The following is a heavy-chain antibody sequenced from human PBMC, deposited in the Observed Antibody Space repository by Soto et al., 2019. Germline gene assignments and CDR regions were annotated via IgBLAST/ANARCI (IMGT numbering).Heavy chain of an antibody. V-gene: IGHV3-23*01. CDR1: GFTFSDHA. J-gene: IGHJ2*01. CDR2: IGTSGSGSGDNT. Sequence: EVQLLESGGGLVQPGGSLRLSCAASGFTFSDHAMSWVRQAPGKGPEWVSGIGTSGSGSGDNTYYAGSVKGRFTISRDNPKNTLYLQTSRLRAEDTAIYYCVRGEPNSNLLNRYFDLWGRGTLVIVSS. D-gene: IGHD1-1*01. CDR3: VRGEPNSNLLNRYFDL.